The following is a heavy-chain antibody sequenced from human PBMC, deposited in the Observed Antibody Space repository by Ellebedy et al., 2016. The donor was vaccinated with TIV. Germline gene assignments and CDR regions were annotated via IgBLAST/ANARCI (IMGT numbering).Heavy chain of an antibody. D-gene: IGHD4-17*01. Sequence: MPSETLSLTCTVSGGSISSSSYYWGWIRQPPGKGLVLIGSLYYSGSTYYNPSLKSRVTISLDTSKNQFALKLSSLTAADTAVYYCAREPALTVTPLTGADYWGQGTLVTVSS. CDR2: LYYSGST. CDR1: GGSISSSSYY. J-gene: IGHJ4*02. CDR3: AREPALTVTPLTGADY. V-gene: IGHV4-39*01.